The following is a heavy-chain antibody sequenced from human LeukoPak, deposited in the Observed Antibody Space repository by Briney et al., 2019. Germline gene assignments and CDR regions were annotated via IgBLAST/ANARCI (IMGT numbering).Heavy chain of an antibody. CDR1: GFTFSSYA. J-gene: IGHJ4*02. CDR2: ISGSGGST. CDR3: ARDCGGDCYYDY. Sequence: QPGGSLRLSCAASGFTFSSYAMSWVRQALGKGLEWVSAISGSGGSTYYADSEKGRFTISRDNSKNTLYLQMNSLRAEDTAVYYCARDCGGDCYYDYWGQGTLVTVSS. D-gene: IGHD2-21*01. V-gene: IGHV3-23*01.